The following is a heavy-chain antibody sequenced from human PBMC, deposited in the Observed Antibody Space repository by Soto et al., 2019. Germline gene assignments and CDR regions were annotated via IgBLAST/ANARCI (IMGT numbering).Heavy chain of an antibody. V-gene: IGHV3-30*18. CDR2: ISDDGKTQ. Sequence: QVKLVESGGAVVQSGRSLRLSCTASRFRFSAYGMHWVRQAPGKGLEWVALISDDGKTQFFTDSVEGRVTISRDNSRSTLYLQMSCLGPEDTAVYYCVKGGYKTGWPPFDHWGHGTRVTVSS. D-gene: IGHD6-19*01. CDR1: RFRFSAYG. CDR3: VKGGYKTGWPPFDH. J-gene: IGHJ4*01.